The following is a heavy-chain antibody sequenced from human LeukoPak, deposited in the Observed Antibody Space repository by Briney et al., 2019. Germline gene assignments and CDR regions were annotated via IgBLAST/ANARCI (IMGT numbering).Heavy chain of an antibody. D-gene: IGHD4-23*01. CDR3: ARPRDGGNAEVAFDI. Sequence: GESLKISCKGSGYSFTSYWIGWVCQMPGKGLEWMGIIYPGDSDTRYSPSFQGQVTISADKSISTAYLQWSSLKASDTAMYYCARPRDGGNAEVAFDIWGQGTMVTVSS. V-gene: IGHV5-51*01. J-gene: IGHJ3*02. CDR1: GYSFTSYW. CDR2: IYPGDSDT.